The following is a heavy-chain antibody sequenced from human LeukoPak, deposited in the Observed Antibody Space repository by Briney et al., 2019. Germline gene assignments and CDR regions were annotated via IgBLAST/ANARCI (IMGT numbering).Heavy chain of an antibody. D-gene: IGHD3-10*01. Sequence: SVTLSLTCTISGGSISAIPYYWGWIRQPPGKGLEWIGSVYYPGSPYYSPSLKTRVTISVDTPKNQFSLKLSSVTAADTAVYFCARSHFYGSGVDSWGQGTLVTVSS. CDR1: GGSISAIPYY. V-gene: IGHV4-39*01. J-gene: IGHJ5*01. CDR2: VYYPGSP. CDR3: ARSHFYGSGVDS.